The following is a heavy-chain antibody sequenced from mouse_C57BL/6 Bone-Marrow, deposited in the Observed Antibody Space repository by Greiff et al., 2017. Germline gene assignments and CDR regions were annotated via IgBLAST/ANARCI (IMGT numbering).Heavy chain of an antibody. J-gene: IGHJ2*01. CDR2: IDPSDSYT. V-gene: IGHV1-59*01. D-gene: IGHD2-2*01. CDR1: GYTFTSYW. CDR3: AKVLLWLRRDY. Sequence: QVQLQQPGAELVRPGTSVKLSCKASGYTFTSYWMHWVKQRPGQGLEWIGVIDPSDSYTNYNQKFTGKATLTVDTSSSTAYMQLSSLTSEDSAVYYCAKVLLWLRRDYWGQVTTLTVSS.